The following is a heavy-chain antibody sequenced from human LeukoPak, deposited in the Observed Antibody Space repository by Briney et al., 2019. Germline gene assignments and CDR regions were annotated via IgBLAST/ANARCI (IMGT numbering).Heavy chain of an antibody. CDR3: AREDCSSTSCSFDY. CDR1: GYTFTGYY. D-gene: IGHD2-2*01. J-gene: IGHJ4*02. V-gene: IGHV1-18*04. Sequence: GASVKVSCKASGYTFTGYYMHWVRQAPGQGLEWMGWISAYNGNTNYAQKLQGRVTMTTDTSTSTAYMELRSLRSDDTAVYYCAREDCSSTSCSFDYWGQGTLVTVSS. CDR2: ISAYNGNT.